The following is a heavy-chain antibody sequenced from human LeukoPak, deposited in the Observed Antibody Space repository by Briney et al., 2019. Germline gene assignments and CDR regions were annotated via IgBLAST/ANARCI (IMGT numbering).Heavy chain of an antibody. D-gene: IGHD5-24*01. Sequence: SQSLSLTCAVYGGSFSGYYWSWISQPPGKGMEWIGEINHSGSTNYNPSLKSRVTISVDTSKNQFSLKLSSVTAADTAVYYCARGAIRPGYWGQGTLVTVSS. CDR1: GGSFSGYY. J-gene: IGHJ4*02. CDR2: INHSGST. CDR3: ARGAIRPGY. V-gene: IGHV4-34*01.